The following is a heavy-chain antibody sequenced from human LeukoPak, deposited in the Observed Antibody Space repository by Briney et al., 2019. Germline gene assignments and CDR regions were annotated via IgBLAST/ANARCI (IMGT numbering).Heavy chain of an antibody. V-gene: IGHV1-8*01. Sequence: ASVKVSCKASGYTFTSYDINWVRQATGQGLEWMGWMNPNSGNTGYAQKFQGRVTMTRNTSISTAYMELSSLRSEDTAVYYCARKNIVVPALYYYYYMDVWGKGTTVTVSS. CDR1: GYTFTSYD. J-gene: IGHJ6*03. CDR3: ARKNIVVPALYYYYYMDV. D-gene: IGHD2-2*01. CDR2: MNPNSGNT.